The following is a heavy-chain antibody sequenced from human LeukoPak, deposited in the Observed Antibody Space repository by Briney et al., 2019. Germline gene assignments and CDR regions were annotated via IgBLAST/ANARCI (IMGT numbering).Heavy chain of an antibody. CDR2: INPSGGST. CDR3: ARDHIPEDRAYCGGDCYSVLHY. V-gene: IGHV1-46*01. J-gene: IGHJ4*02. CDR1: GYTFTSYY. Sequence: ASMKVSCKASGYTFTSYYMHWVRQAPGQGLEWMGIINPSGGSTSYAQKFQGRVTMTRDTSTSTVYMELSSLRSEDTAVYYCARDHIPEDRAYCGGDCYSVLHYWGQGTLVTVSS. D-gene: IGHD2-21*02.